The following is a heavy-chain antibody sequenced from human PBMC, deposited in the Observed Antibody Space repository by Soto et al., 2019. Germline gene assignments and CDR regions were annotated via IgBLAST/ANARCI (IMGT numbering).Heavy chain of an antibody. V-gene: IGHV3-30-3*01. Sequence: GGSLRLFCAASGFTFSSYAMHWVRQAPGKGLEWVAVISYDGSNKYYADSVKGRFTISRDNSKNTLYLQMNSLRAEDTAVYYCAGKYSSSWGYYYYGMDVWGQGTTVTVSS. CDR1: GFTFSSYA. D-gene: IGHD6-13*01. CDR3: AGKYSSSWGYYYYGMDV. CDR2: ISYDGSNK. J-gene: IGHJ6*02.